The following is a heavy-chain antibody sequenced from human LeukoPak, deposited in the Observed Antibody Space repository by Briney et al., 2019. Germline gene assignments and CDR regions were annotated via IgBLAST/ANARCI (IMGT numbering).Heavy chain of an antibody. J-gene: IGHJ2*01. Sequence: SETLSLTCTVSGGSISSGDYYWSWIRQPPGKGLEWIGYIYYSGSTNYNPSLKSRVTISVDTSKNQFSLKLSSVTAADTAVYYCARDQGGPKWWYFDLWGRGTLVTVSS. V-gene: IGHV4-61*08. CDR2: IYYSGST. CDR3: ARDQGGPKWWYFDL. D-gene: IGHD2-8*01. CDR1: GGSISSGDYY.